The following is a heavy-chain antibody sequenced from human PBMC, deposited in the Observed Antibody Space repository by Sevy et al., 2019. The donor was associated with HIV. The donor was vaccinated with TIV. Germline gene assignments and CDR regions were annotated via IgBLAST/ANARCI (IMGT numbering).Heavy chain of an antibody. CDR1: GFTFSSYA. Sequence: GGSLRLSCAASGFTFSSYAMSRVRQAPGKGLEWVSAISGSGGSTYYADSVKGRFTISRDNSKNTLYLQMNSLRAEDMAVYYCAKGGGSGSYYNVGDYWGQGTLVTVSS. D-gene: IGHD3-10*01. CDR3: AKGGGSGSYYNVGDY. V-gene: IGHV3-23*01. J-gene: IGHJ4*02. CDR2: ISGSGGST.